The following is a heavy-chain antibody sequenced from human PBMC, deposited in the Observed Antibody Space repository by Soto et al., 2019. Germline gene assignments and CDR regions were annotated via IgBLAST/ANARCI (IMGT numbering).Heavy chain of an antibody. Sequence: SETLSLTCTVSGGSISSGGYYWSWIRQHPGEGLEWIGYIYYSGSAYYNPSLKSRATISVDTSKNQFSLKLSSVTAADTAVYYCARGSYWFDSWGQGTLVTVSS. CDR3: ARGSYWFDS. J-gene: IGHJ5*01. CDR1: GGSISSGGYY. V-gene: IGHV4-31*03. D-gene: IGHD6-13*01. CDR2: IYYSGSA.